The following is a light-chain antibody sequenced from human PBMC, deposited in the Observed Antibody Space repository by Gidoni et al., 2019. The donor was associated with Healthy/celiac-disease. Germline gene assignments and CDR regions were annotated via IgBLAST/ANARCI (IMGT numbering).Light chain of an antibody. V-gene: IGKV3-15*01. Sequence: EIVMTQSPATLSVSPGERATLSCRASQSVSSNLAWYQQKPVQAPRLLIYGASTRATGIPARFSGSGSGTEFTLTISSLQSEDFAVYYCQQYNNWPIFTFGPGTKVDIK. J-gene: IGKJ3*01. CDR1: QSVSSN. CDR3: QQYNNWPIFT. CDR2: GAS.